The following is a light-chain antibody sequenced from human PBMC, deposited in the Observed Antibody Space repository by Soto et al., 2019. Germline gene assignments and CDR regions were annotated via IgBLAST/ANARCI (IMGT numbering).Light chain of an antibody. J-gene: IGKJ4*01. CDR1: QSISTW. CDR3: QQYNSYSLT. Sequence: IQMTHSPSTRPAGIEERVSGALRASQSISTWLAWYQQKPGKAPKVLIYKASTLESGVPSRSSGSGSRTEFTLTIISLQPDDFATYYCQQYNSYSLTFGGGTNVDIK. CDR2: KAS. V-gene: IGKV1-5*03.